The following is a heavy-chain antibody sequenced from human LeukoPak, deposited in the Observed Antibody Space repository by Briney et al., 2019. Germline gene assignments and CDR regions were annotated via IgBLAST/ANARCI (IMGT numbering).Heavy chain of an antibody. CDR2: ISGSGGST. V-gene: IGHV3-23*01. D-gene: IGHD3-3*01. CDR1: GFTFSSYA. CDR3: AKDYDFWSGYYSPHFDY. Sequence: GGSLRLSCAASGFTFSSYAMSWVRQAPGKGLEWVSAISGSGGSTYYADSVKGRFTISRDNSKNTLYLQMNSLRAEDTAVYYCAKDYDFWSGYYSPHFDYWGQGTLVTVSS. J-gene: IGHJ4*02.